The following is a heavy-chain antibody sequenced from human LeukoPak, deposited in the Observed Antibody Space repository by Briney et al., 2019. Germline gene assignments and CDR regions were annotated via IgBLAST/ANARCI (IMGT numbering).Heavy chain of an antibody. Sequence: GGSLRLSCAASGFTFDDYAMHWVRQAPGKGLEWVAVISYDGSNKYYADSVKGRFTISRDNSKNTLYLQVNSLRAEDTAVYYCARELPGARIADYYYGMDVWGQGTTVTVSS. CDR1: GFTFDDYA. CDR2: ISYDGSNK. D-gene: IGHD6-13*01. CDR3: ARELPGARIADYYYGMDV. V-gene: IGHV3-30-3*01. J-gene: IGHJ6*02.